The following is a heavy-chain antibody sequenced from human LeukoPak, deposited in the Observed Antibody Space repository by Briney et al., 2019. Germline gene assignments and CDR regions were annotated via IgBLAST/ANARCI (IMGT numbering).Heavy chain of an antibody. J-gene: IGHJ3*02. Sequence: PGRSLRLSCAASGFTFDDYAMHWVRQAPGKGLEWVSGISWNSGSIGYADSVKGRFTISRDNAKNSLYLQMNSPRAEDTALYYCAKALPGSDAFDIWGQGTMVTVSS. D-gene: IGHD3-10*01. CDR3: AKALPGSDAFDI. V-gene: IGHV3-9*01. CDR2: ISWNSGSI. CDR1: GFTFDDYA.